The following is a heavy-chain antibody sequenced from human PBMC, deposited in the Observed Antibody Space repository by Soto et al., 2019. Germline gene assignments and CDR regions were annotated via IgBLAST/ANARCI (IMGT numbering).Heavy chain of an antibody. J-gene: IGHJ6*02. CDR2: MNPNSGNT. Sequence: QVQLVQSGAEVKKPGASVKVYCKASGYTFTSYDINWVRQVTGQGLECMGWMNPNSGNTGYAQKFQGRVTMTRNTSISTAYMKVSSLRWEDTAVSSCARSLDGYYYYGMDVWGQGTTVTVSS. CDR1: GYTFTSYD. CDR3: ARSLDGYYYYGMDV. V-gene: IGHV1-8*01.